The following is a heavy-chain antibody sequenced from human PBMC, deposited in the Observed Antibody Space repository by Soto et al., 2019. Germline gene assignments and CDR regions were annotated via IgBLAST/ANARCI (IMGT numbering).Heavy chain of an antibody. CDR3: ARDRQIWYRYYYYGMDV. J-gene: IGHJ6*02. D-gene: IGHD5-18*01. V-gene: IGHV3-74*01. Sequence: XVCLRLSCAASGFTFSSYCMHWVRQAPGKGLVWVSRINSDGSSTSYADSVKGRFTISRDNAKNTLYLQMNSLRAEDTAVYYCARDRQIWYRYYYYGMDVCGQGTTVTVSS. CDR2: INSDGSST. CDR1: GFTFSSYC.